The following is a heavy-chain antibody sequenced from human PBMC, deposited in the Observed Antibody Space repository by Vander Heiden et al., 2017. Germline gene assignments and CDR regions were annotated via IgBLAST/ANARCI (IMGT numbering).Heavy chain of an antibody. CDR3: ARDAVGEIGAAY. V-gene: IGHV3-21*04. CDR1: GFTFSSHT. CDR2: ISPDGRST. J-gene: IGHJ4*02. Sequence: EMPLLVSGGGLLNPGASLRISCAASGFTFSSHTMNWVRQAPGKGLEWVSSISPDGRSTYNADSVKGRFTISRDNAKNSLYLQMSRLTAEDTAVYYCARDAVGEIGAAYCGQGTLVTVSS. D-gene: IGHD1-26*01.